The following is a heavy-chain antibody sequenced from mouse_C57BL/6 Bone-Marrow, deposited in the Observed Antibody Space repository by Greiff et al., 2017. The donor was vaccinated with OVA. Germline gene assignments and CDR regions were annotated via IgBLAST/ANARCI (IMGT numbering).Heavy chain of an antibody. CDR2: SRNKANDYTT. V-gene: IGHV7-1*01. CDR3: ARGALDHYFDY. Sequence: EVKLVESGGGLVQSGRSLRLSCATSGFTFSDFYMEWVRQAPGKGLEWIAASRNKANDYTTEYSASVKGRFIVSRDTSQSILYLQMNALRAEDTAIYYCARGALDHYFDYWGQGTTLTVSS. J-gene: IGHJ2*01. CDR1: GFTFSDFY.